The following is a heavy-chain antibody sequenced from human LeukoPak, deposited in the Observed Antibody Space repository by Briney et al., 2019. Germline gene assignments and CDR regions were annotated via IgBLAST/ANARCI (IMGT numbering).Heavy chain of an antibody. CDR2: IYYSGST. CDR3: ARASSGWPYYFDY. Sequence: SETLSLTCTVSGGSISSYFWSWIRQPPGKGLEWIGYIYYSGSTNYNPSLKSRLTISVDTSKNQFSLKLSSVTAADTAVYYCARASSGWPYYFDYWGQGTLVTVSS. J-gene: IGHJ4*02. CDR1: GGSISSYF. V-gene: IGHV4-59*12. D-gene: IGHD6-19*01.